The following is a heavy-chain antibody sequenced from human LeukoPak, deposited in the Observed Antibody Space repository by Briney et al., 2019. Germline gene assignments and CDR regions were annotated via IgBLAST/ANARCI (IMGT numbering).Heavy chain of an antibody. Sequence: GGSLRLSCAASGFTFNTYDMSWVRQAPGKGLEWVSGISGSGGSIYYADSVKGRFTISRDISKNMLYLQMNGLRAEDTAVYYCAKEAGLRSCYFDLWGRGTLVTVSP. J-gene: IGHJ2*01. D-gene: IGHD2-15*01. V-gene: IGHV3-23*01. CDR2: ISGSGGSI. CDR1: GFTFNTYD. CDR3: AKEAGLRSCYFDL.